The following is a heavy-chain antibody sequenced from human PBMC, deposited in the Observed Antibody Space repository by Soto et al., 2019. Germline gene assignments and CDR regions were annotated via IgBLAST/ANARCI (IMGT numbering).Heavy chain of an antibody. D-gene: IGHD3-10*01. J-gene: IGHJ6*03. V-gene: IGHV3-11*01. CDR3: ARAVMLRGVIPSYYFMDV. CDR1: GFTFSDYY. Sequence: QVQLVESGGGLVKPGGSLRLSCAASGFTFSDYYMSWIRQAPGKGLEWVSYISSSGSTKYYADSVKGRFTISRDNVKNSLYLQMNSPRSEDTAVYYFARAVMLRGVIPSYYFMDVWGRGTTVTVSS. CDR2: ISSSGSTK.